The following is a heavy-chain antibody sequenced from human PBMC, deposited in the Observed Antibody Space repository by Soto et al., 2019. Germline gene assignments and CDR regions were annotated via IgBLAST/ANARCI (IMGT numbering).Heavy chain of an antibody. CDR1: GGSISSGSYH. D-gene: IGHD6-6*01. Sequence: PSETLSLTCTVSGGSISSGSYHWSWIRQHPGKGLEWIGNIYYSGSSYYNPSLKSRATISIDTSQDQFSLRLGSVTAADTDVYYCVRVERSSSYFRHDCWGRGTLVTVSS. CDR2: IYYSGSS. CDR3: VRVERSSSYFRHDC. J-gene: IGHJ4*02. V-gene: IGHV4-31*03.